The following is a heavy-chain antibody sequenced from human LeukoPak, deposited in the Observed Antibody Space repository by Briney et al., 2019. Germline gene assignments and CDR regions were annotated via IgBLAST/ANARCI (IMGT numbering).Heavy chain of an antibody. CDR2: IYYSGST. V-gene: IGHV4-39*07. D-gene: IGHD5-18*01. J-gene: IGHJ5*02. CDR3: ARGRGYSYGQDWFDP. Sequence: SETLSLTCTVSGGSISSSSYYWGWIRQPPGKGLEWIGSIYYSGSTYYNPSLKSRVTISVDTSKNQFSLKLSSVTAADTAVYYCARGRGYSYGQDWFDPWGQGTLVTVSS. CDR1: GGSISSSSYY.